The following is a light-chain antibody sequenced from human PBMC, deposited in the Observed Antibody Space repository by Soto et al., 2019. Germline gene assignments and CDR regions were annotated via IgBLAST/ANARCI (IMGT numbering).Light chain of an antibody. Sequence: DIQITQSPTSLSASVGDRVTITCRASQGIRNFVAWYQQKPGKAPKLLIYAACTLQSGVPSRFSGSGSGTDLTLTINSLQPEDVATYSCQRYSSVPVFGPGTKVEIK. CDR1: QGIRNF. CDR3: QRYSSVPV. CDR2: AAC. J-gene: IGKJ3*01. V-gene: IGKV1-27*01.